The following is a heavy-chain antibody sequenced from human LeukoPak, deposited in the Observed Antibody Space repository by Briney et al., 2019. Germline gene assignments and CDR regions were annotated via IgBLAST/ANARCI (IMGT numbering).Heavy chain of an antibody. CDR2: ISYSGRT. Sequence: SETLSLTCSVSSGSIGTYYWAWIRQTPGKGLEWIGYISYSGRTKYNPSLTRRITISLDTPKNQFSLELKSRTAADTAMYYCARQAGSFTTFDFWGQGTLVTVSS. V-gene: IGHV4-59*08. CDR3: ARQAGSFTTFDF. J-gene: IGHJ4*02. CDR1: SGSIGTYY. D-gene: IGHD1-26*01.